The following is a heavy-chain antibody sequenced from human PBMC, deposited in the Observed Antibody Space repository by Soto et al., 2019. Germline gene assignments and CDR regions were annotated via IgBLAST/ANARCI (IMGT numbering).Heavy chain of an antibody. Sequence: ASVKVSCKASGYTLTSYGISWVRQAPGQGLEWMGWISAYNGNTNYAQKFQGRVTMTTDTSTSTAYMELRSLRSDDTAVYYCARDPPYSSGWYAGFDPWGQGTLVTVSS. J-gene: IGHJ5*02. CDR3: ARDPPYSSGWYAGFDP. D-gene: IGHD6-19*01. CDR2: ISAYNGNT. CDR1: GYTLTSYG. V-gene: IGHV1-18*01.